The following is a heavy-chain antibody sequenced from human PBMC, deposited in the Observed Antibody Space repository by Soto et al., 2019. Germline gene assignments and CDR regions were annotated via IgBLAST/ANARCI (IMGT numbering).Heavy chain of an antibody. CDR1: GGTFSSYA. D-gene: IGHD2-2*01. CDR3: AREILYCSSTSCYRTYYYYGMDV. V-gene: IGHV1-69*13. J-gene: IGHJ6*02. Sequence: SVKVSCKASGGTFSSYAISWVRQAPGQGLEWMGGIIPIFGTANYAQKFQGRVTITADESTSTAYMELSSLRSEDTTVYYCAREILYCSSTSCYRTYYYYGMDVWGQGTTVTVSS. CDR2: IIPIFGTA.